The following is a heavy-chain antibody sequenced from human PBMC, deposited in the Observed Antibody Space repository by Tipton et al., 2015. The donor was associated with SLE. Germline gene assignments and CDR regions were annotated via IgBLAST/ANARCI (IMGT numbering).Heavy chain of an antibody. CDR3: AKHQSNYFDSSGYFSLDY. V-gene: IGHV3-23*01. J-gene: IGHJ4*02. D-gene: IGHD3-22*01. CDR1: GFTYNIYA. CDR2: INGSGTDT. Sequence: GSLRLSCAASGFTYNIYAMNWVRQAPGKGLEWVADINGSGTDTYYADSVKGRFTISRDNSKNTLFLQMNSLRAEDTAIYYCAKHQSNYFDSSGYFSLDYWGQGTLVTVSS.